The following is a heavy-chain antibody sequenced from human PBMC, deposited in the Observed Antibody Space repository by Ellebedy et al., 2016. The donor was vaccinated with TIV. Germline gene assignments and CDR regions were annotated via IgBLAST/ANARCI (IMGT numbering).Heavy chain of an antibody. Sequence: GGSLRLXXAASGFTFSSYAMSWVRQAPGKGLEWVSAISGSGGSTYYADSVKGRFTISRDNSKNTLYLQMNSLRAEDTAVYYCAKERTGYCSGGSCPGGWFDPWGQGTLVTVSS. J-gene: IGHJ5*02. D-gene: IGHD2-15*01. CDR3: AKERTGYCSGGSCPGGWFDP. V-gene: IGHV3-23*01. CDR2: ISGSGGST. CDR1: GFTFSSYA.